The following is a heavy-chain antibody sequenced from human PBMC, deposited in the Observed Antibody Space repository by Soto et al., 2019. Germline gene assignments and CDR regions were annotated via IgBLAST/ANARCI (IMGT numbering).Heavy chain of an antibody. V-gene: IGHV3-21*01. D-gene: IGHD3-3*01. Sequence: GGSLRLSCAASGFTFSSYSMNWVRQAPGKGLEWVSSISSSSSYIYYADSVKGRFTISRDNAKNSLYLQMNSLRAEDTAVYYCARAKSYYDFWSGYIGTYYYYYMDVWGKGTTVTVSS. CDR2: ISSSSSYI. CDR3: ARAKSYYDFWSGYIGTYYYYYMDV. J-gene: IGHJ6*03. CDR1: GFTFSSYS.